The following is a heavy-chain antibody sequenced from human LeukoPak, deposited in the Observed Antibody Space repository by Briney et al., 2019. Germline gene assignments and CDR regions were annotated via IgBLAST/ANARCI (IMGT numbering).Heavy chain of an antibody. Sequence: PGGSLRLSCAASGFTFSSYSMNWVRQAPGKGLEWVSYISSSSSTIYYADSVKGRFTISRDNAKNSLYLQMNSLRAEDTAVYYCARSGYSYGSLFDYWGQGTLVTVSS. J-gene: IGHJ4*02. CDR3: ARSGYSYGSLFDY. CDR2: ISSSSSTI. D-gene: IGHD5-18*01. V-gene: IGHV3-48*01. CDR1: GFTFSSYS.